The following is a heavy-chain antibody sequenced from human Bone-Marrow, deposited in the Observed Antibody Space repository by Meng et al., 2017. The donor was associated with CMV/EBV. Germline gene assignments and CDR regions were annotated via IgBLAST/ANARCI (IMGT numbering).Heavy chain of an antibody. V-gene: IGHV4-39*01. Sequence: GSLRLSGTVSGGSISSSSYYWCWIRQPPGKGLEWIGSIYYSGSTYYNPSLKSRVTISVDTTKNQFYLKLSSVTAADTAVYYCARLRLGAHLDYWGQGTLVTVSS. D-gene: IGHD3-16*01. CDR3: ARLRLGAHLDY. CDR2: IYYSGST. CDR1: GGSISSSSYY. J-gene: IGHJ4*02.